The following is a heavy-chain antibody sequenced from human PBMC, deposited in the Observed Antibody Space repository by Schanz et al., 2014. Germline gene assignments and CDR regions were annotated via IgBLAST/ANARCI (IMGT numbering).Heavy chain of an antibody. D-gene: IGHD3-10*01. J-gene: IGHJ4*02. CDR2: ITSTSRYI. V-gene: IGHV3-21*01. CDR1: GFTFSNYT. Sequence: EVQLVESGGGLVKPGGSLRLSCAASGFTFSNYTMYWVRQAPGKGLEWVSSITSTSRYIYYADSLKGRFTISRDNAKNSVYQQMNSLRAEDTAEYYCARGVRVRGIIIDYWGPGTLVTVSS. CDR3: ARGVRVRGIIIDY.